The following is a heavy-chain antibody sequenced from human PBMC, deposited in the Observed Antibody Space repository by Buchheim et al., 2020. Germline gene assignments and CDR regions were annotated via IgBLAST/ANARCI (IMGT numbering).Heavy chain of an antibody. CDR1: GFTVSSCT. D-gene: IGHD3-10*01. J-gene: IGHJ4*02. CDR2: ISSDETYI. V-gene: IGHV3-21*06. CDR3: ATDLRSTLVQGAAWGTY. Sequence: EVYVVESGGGLVRPGGSLRLSCAASGFTVSSCTMNWVRPAPGKGLEWVSSISSDETYIFYADSGKGRFTISRDNGKNSVYLEMTNLTPEDTAIYYWATDLRSTLVQGAAWGTYWGQGT.